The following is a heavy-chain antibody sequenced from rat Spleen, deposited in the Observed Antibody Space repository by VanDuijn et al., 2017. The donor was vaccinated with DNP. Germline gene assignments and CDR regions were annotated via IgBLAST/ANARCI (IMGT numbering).Heavy chain of an antibody. J-gene: IGHJ1*01. CDR3: ATHGIPYWYFDF. Sequence: EVQLVESGGGLVQPGRSLKLSCAASGFTFSAYYMAWVRQAPAKGLEWVATIIYDGSRTYYRDSVKGRFTISRDNAKSTLYLQMDSLRSEDTATYYCATHGIPYWYFDFWGPGTMVTVSS. CDR2: IIYDGSRT. V-gene: IGHV5S10*01. CDR1: GFTFSAYY. D-gene: IGHD1-6*01.